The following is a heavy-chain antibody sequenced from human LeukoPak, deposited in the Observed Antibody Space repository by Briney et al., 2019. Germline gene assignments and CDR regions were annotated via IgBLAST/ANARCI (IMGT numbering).Heavy chain of an antibody. CDR2: IYTSGST. CDR3: ARVQRSYYNVIYYYGMDV. J-gene: IGHJ6*02. D-gene: IGHD3-10*01. CDR1: GGSISSYY. Sequence: SETLSLTCTVSGGSISSYYWSWIRQPAGKGLEWIGRIYTSGSTNYNPSLKSRVTMPVDTSKNQFSLKLSSVTAADTAVYYCARVQRSYYNVIYYYGMDVWGQGTTVTVSS. V-gene: IGHV4-4*07.